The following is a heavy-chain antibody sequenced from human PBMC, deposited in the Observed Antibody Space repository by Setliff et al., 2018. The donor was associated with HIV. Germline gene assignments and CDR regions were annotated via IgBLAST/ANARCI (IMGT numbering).Heavy chain of an antibody. J-gene: IGHJ6*03. CDR1: AGSLSRSY. D-gene: IGHD3-16*01. CDR3: VRASRDYYYYYMDA. Sequence: PSETLSLTCTVPAGSLSRSYWSWIRRPAGKGLEWVGRVFSNGDSNYNPSLRSRVTMSLDASKNLFSLKLNSVTAADTAIYYCVRASRDYYYYYMDAWGRGTTVTVSS. V-gene: IGHV4-4*07. CDR2: VFSNGDS.